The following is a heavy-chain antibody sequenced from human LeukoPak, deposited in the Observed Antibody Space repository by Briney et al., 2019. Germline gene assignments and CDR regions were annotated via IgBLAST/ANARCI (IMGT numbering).Heavy chain of an antibody. Sequence: SVKVSCKASGYTFTSYGISWVRQAPGQGLEWMGGIIPMFGTPHYAEKFQGRATITADESTSTAYMELSSLRSEDTAVYYCANKRSEETKQHHHGSGSYFNPWYYGMDVWGQGTKVSVSS. D-gene: IGHD3-10*01. CDR3: ANKRSEETKQHHHGSGSYFNPWYYGMDV. V-gene: IGHV1-69*13. CDR2: IIPMFGTP. CDR1: GYTFTSYG. J-gene: IGHJ6*02.